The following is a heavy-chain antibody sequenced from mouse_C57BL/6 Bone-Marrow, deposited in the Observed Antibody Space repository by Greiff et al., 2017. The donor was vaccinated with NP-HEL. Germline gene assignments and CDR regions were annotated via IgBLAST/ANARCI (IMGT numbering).Heavy chain of an antibody. CDR2: IYPRSGNT. Sequence: QVQLKESGAELARPGASVKLSCKASGYTFTSYGISWVKQRTGQGLEWIGEIYPRSGNTYYNEKFKGKATLTADTSSITAYMELRSLTSEDSAVYFCARQATVGYGYWGQGTSVTVSS. D-gene: IGHD1-1*01. CDR3: ARQATVGYGY. J-gene: IGHJ4*01. V-gene: IGHV1-81*01. CDR1: GYTFTSYG.